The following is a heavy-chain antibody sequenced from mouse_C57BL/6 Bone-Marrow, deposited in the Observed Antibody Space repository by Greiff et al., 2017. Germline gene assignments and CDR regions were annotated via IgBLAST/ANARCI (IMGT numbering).Heavy chain of an antibody. Sequence: EVQLQQSGPELVKPGASVKISCKASGYTFTDYYMNWVKQSHGKSLEWIGDINPNNGGTSYTQKFKGKATLTVDKSSSTAYMGIRSLTAEDSAVYYCARDYYGSSYNYYAMDYWGQGTSVTVSS. CDR3: ARDYYGSSYNYYAMDY. CDR2: INPNNGGT. D-gene: IGHD1-1*01. J-gene: IGHJ4*01. CDR1: GYTFTDYY. V-gene: IGHV1-26*01.